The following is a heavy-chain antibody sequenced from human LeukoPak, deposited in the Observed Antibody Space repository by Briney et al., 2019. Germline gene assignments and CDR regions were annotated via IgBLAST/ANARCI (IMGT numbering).Heavy chain of an antibody. V-gene: IGHV3-23*01. D-gene: IGHD3-3*01. Sequence: SGGSLRLSCEASGFRFDDYAMHWVRQAPGKGLEWVSAISGSGGSTYYADSVKGRFTISRDNSKNTLYLQMNSLRAEDTAVYYCAKLFRSGWHIAHPDAFDIWGQGTMVTVSS. CDR3: AKLFRSGWHIAHPDAFDI. CDR1: GFRFDDYA. J-gene: IGHJ3*02. CDR2: ISGSGGST.